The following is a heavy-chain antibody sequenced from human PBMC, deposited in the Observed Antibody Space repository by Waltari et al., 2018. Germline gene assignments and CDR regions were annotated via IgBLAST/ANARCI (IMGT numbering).Heavy chain of an antibody. D-gene: IGHD3-22*01. J-gene: IGHJ4*02. Sequence: QVQLVESGGGVVQPGRSLRLSCAASGFTFSSYAMHWVRQAPGKGLEWVAVISYDGSNKYYADSVKGRFTISRDNSKNTLYLQMNSLRAEDTAVYYCARDGVEWLLLRGVANWGQGTLVTVSS. CDR3: ARDGVEWLLLRGVAN. V-gene: IGHV3-30-3*01. CDR2: ISYDGSNK. CDR1: GFTFSSYA.